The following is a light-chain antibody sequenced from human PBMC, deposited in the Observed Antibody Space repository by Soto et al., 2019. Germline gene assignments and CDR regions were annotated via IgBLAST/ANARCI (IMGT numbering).Light chain of an antibody. CDR1: NSGIVIYNL. CDR3: CSYAGTTPFVV. V-gene: IGLV2-23*02. CDR2: EVA. J-gene: IGLJ2*01. Sequence: QSALTQPASVSGSPGQSITIPCTGTNSGIVIYNLVSWYQHHPGKVPKVIIYEVAKRPSGVSDPFSGSKSGNTASLTISGLQAEDEADYYCCSYAGTTPFVVFGGGAKLTVL.